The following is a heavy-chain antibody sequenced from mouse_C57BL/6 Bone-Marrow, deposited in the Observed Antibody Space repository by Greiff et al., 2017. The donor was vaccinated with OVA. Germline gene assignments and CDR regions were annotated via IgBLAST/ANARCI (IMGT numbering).Heavy chain of an antibody. CDR2: INPNNGGT. CDR1: GYTFTDYY. V-gene: IGHV1-26*01. J-gene: IGHJ3*01. CDR3: RRTGGWFAY. Sequence: VQLKESGPELVKPGASVKISCKASGYTFTDYYMHWVKQSPGKGLEWIGDINPNNGGTSYNQKFKGKATLTVDKSSSTAYMELRSLASEDSAVYYCRRTGGWFAYWGQGTLVTVSA. D-gene: IGHD4-1*01.